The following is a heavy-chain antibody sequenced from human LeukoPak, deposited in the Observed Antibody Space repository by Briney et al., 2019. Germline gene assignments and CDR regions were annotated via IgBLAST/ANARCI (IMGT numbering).Heavy chain of an antibody. CDR1: GFTFSSYA. J-gene: IGHJ4*02. CDR2: ISYDGSNK. Sequence: GRSLRLSCAASGFTFSSYAMHWVRQAPGKGLEWVAVISYDGSNKYYADSVKGRFTISRDISTDTLWLQMDSLRTEDTAVYYCAKGPLRGTAAAIDYWGQGTLVTVSS. D-gene: IGHD2-2*01. V-gene: IGHV3-30-3*01. CDR3: AKGPLRGTAAAIDY.